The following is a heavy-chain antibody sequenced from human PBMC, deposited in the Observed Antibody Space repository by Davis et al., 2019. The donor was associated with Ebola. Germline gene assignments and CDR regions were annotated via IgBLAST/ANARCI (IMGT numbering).Heavy chain of an antibody. J-gene: IGHJ4*02. CDR1: GFTFSSYG. CDR3: ARDSSYYDFWSDVGYFDY. CDR2: IWYDGSNK. D-gene: IGHD3-3*01. V-gene: IGHV3-33*08. Sequence: PGGSLRLSCAASGFTFSSYGMHWVRQAPGKGLEWVAVIWYDGSNKYYADSVKGRFTISRDNSKNTLYLQMHSLRAEDTAVYYCARDSSYYDFWSDVGYFDYWGQGTLVTVSS.